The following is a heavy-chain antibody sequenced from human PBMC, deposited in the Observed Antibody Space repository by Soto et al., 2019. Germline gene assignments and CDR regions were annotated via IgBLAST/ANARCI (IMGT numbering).Heavy chain of an antibody. V-gene: IGHV1-46*04. Sequence: ASVEVSCKXSGYTFTNYYLHWVRQAPGQGLEWVGMINPSARSASYAQKLRGRLTMDRDTSTTTVYMELSRLTFEDTAVYFCARDNSAANGVLDHWGQGTLVTVSS. CDR1: GYTFTNYY. J-gene: IGHJ4*02. CDR2: INPSARSA. D-gene: IGHD1-1*01. CDR3: ARDNSAANGVLDH.